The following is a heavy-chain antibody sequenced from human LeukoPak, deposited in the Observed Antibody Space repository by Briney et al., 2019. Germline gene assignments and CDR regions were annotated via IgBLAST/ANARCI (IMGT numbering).Heavy chain of an antibody. CDR3: ARTLSGSYRSGFGY. CDR2: IKQDGSEK. V-gene: IGHV3-7*01. Sequence: PWGSLRLSCAASGFTFSSYWMSWVRQAPGKGLEWVANIKQDGSEKYYVDSVKGRFTISRDNAKNSLYLQMNSLRAEDTAVYYCARTLSGSYRSGFGYWGQGTLVTVSS. J-gene: IGHJ4*02. CDR1: GFTFSSYW. D-gene: IGHD1-26*01.